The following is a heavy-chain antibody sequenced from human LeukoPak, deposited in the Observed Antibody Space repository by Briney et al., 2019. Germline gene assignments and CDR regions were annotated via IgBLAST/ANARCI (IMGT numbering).Heavy chain of an antibody. J-gene: IGHJ5*02. V-gene: IGHV1-69*13. CDR3: ARDRYDILTGYVDTTNWFDP. CDR2: IIPIFGTA. D-gene: IGHD3-9*01. CDR1: GGTFSSYA. Sequence: ASVKVSCKASGGTFSSYAISWVRQAPGQGLEWMGGIIPIFGTANYAQKFQGRVTITADESTSTAYMELSSLRSEDTAVYYCARDRYDILTGYVDTTNWFDPWGQGTLVTVSS.